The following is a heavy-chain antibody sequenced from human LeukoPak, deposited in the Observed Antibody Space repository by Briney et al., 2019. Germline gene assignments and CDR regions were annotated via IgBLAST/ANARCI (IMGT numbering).Heavy chain of an antibody. Sequence: SETLSLTCTVSGGSISSGSYYWSWIRQPAGKGLEWIGRIYTSGSTNYNPSLKSRVTISVDTSKKQFSLKLSSVTAADTAVYYCARRGIWFGELWGYYYYYMDVWGKGTTVTISS. CDR1: GGSISSGSYY. V-gene: IGHV4-61*02. J-gene: IGHJ6*03. CDR3: ARRGIWFGELWGYYYYYMDV. D-gene: IGHD3-10*01. CDR2: IYTSGST.